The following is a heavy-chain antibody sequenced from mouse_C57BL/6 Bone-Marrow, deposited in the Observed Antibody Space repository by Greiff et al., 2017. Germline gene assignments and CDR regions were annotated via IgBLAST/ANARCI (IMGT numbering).Heavy chain of an antibody. D-gene: IGHD1-1*01. CDR2: IYPGDGDT. CDR3: ARDPHYYGSSSHWYFDV. CDR1: GYAFSSSW. J-gene: IGHJ1*03. V-gene: IGHV1-82*01. Sequence: QVQLQQSGPELVKPGASVKISCKASGYAFSSSWMNWVKQRPGKGLEWIGLIYPGDGDTNYNGKFKGKATLTADKSSSTAYMQLSSLTSEDSAVYFCARDPHYYGSSSHWYFDVWGTGTTVTVSS.